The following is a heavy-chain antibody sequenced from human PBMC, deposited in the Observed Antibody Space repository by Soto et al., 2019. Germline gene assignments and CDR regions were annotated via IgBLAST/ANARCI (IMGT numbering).Heavy chain of an antibody. CDR2: IYYSGST. D-gene: IGHD6-13*01. CDR3: ARDFIADYYYYGMDV. Sequence: SETLSLTCTVSGGSISSGGYYWSWIRQHPGKGLEWIGYIYYSGSTYYNPSLKSRVTISVDTSKNQFSLKLSSVTAADTAVYYCARDFIADYYYYGMDVWGQGTTVTVS. V-gene: IGHV4-31*03. J-gene: IGHJ6*02. CDR1: GGSISSGGYY.